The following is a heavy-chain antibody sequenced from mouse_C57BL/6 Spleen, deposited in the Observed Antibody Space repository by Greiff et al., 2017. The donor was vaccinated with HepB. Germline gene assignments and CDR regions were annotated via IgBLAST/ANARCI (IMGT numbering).Heavy chain of an antibody. V-gene: IGHV1-47*01. J-gene: IGHJ2*01. CDR2: FHPYNDDT. CDR1: GYTFTTYP. D-gene: IGHD4-1*01. CDR3: ARRELGTGYFDY. Sequence: HLHHSLSYLVKPGASVKMSCKASGYTFTTYPIEWMKQNHGKSLEWIGNFHPYNDDTKYNEKFKGKATLTVEKSSSTVYLELSRVTSDDSAVYYCARRELGTGYFDYWGQGTTLTVSS.